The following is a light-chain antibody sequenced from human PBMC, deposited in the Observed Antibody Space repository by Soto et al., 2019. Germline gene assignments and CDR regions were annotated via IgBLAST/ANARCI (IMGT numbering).Light chain of an antibody. CDR1: QSISSW. CDR2: DAS. V-gene: IGKV1-5*01. J-gene: IGKJ1*01. Sequence: DIHMTQSPSTLSTTAGDRVTISSRASQSISSWLAWYQHKPGKAPKLLIYDASSLESGVPSRFSGSGSGTEFTLTISSLQPDDFATYYCQQYNSYSWTFGQGTKVDIK. CDR3: QQYNSYSWT.